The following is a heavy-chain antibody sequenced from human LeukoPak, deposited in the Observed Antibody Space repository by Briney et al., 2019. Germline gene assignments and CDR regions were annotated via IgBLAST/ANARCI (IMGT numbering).Heavy chain of an antibody. D-gene: IGHD3-22*01. CDR1: GGSISSSNW. V-gene: IGHV4-4*02. CDR2: VHHSGGS. CDR3: ARAAMYYDGSGYGHLDV. J-gene: IGHJ6*02. Sequence: SGTLSLTCAVSGGSISSSNWWSWVRQPPGKGLEWIWEVHHSGGSNYKPSLKSRVTISVDKSANQFSLKLSSVTATDTAVYYCARAAMYYDGSGYGHLDVWGQGTTVTVSS.